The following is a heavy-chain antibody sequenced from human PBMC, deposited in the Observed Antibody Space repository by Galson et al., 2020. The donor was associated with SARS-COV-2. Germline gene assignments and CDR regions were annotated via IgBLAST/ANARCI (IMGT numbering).Heavy chain of an antibody. Sequence: SQTLSLTCPVSGGSVSSSLHYWGWVRQPPGEGLEYIGSVYSSGGGTGYYNPSLKSRVTISVDTSKNEFSLKLTSVTAADTAVYYCASLYSYGYLYTWDIWGQGTKVTVSS. J-gene: IGHJ3*02. CDR2: VYSSGGGTG. CDR3: ASLYSYGYLYTWDI. CDR1: GGSVSSSLHY. V-gene: IGHV4-39*01. D-gene: IGHD5-18*01.